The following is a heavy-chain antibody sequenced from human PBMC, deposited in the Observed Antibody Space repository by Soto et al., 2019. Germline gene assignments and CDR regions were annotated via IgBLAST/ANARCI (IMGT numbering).Heavy chain of an antibody. Sequence: GESLKISCAASGFTFSSYAMSWVRQAPGKGLEWVSAISGSGGSTYYADSVKGRFTISRDNSKNTLYLQMNSLRAEDTAVYYCAKDFDGRYYYYGMDVWGQGTTVTVSS. CDR3: AKDFDGRYYYYGMDV. CDR1: GFTFSSYA. J-gene: IGHJ6*02. V-gene: IGHV3-23*01. CDR2: ISGSGGST. D-gene: IGHD3-9*01.